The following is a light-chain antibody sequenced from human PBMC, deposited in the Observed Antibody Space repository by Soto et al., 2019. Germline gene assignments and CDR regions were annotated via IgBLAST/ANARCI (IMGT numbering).Light chain of an antibody. CDR1: QSITSSF. Sequence: EIVLTQAPVILALSPGERGSLSCGASQSITSSFLAWYQQTPGQAPRLLIFGASIRDTGIPDRFSGSGSGTDFTLAISRLEPEDFAVYYCQQYGSSSWTFGQGTKVDIK. J-gene: IGKJ1*01. CDR2: GAS. V-gene: IGKV3-20*01. CDR3: QQYGSSSWT.